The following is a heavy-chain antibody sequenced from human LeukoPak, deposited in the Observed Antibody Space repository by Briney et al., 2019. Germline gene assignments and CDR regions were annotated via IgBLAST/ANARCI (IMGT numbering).Heavy chain of an antibody. CDR2: ISTYNGNT. J-gene: IGHJ4*02. Sequence: ASVKVSCKASGYTFTSYGISWVRQAPGQGLEWMGWISTYNGNTDYAQKLQGRLTMTTDTSTSTAYMELRSLRSDDTAVYYCATGIAVAGTVGYFDYWGQGILVTVSS. D-gene: IGHD6-19*01. V-gene: IGHV1-18*04. CDR3: ATGIAVAGTVGYFDY. CDR1: GYTFTSYG.